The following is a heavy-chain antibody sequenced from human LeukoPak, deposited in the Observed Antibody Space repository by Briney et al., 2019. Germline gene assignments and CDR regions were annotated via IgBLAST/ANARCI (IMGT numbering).Heavy chain of an antibody. V-gene: IGHV3-23*01. Sequence: PGGSLRLSCAASGFTFSSYAMSWVRQAPGKGLEWVSAISGSGGSTYYADSVKGRFTISRDNSKNTLYLQMNSLRAEDTAVYYCARDLDGGRGKDYWGQGTLVTVSS. CDR1: GFTFSSYA. CDR2: ISGSGGST. J-gene: IGHJ4*02. D-gene: IGHD4-23*01. CDR3: ARDLDGGRGKDY.